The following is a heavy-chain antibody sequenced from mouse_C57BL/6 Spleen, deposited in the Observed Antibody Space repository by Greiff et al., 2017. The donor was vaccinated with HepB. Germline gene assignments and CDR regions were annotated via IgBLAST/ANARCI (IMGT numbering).Heavy chain of an antibody. CDR3: AEMRGWTSWFAY. CDR2: IDPEDGET. J-gene: IGHJ3*01. Sequence: VQLQQSGAELVKPGASVKLSCTASGFNIKDYYMHWVKQRTDQGLEWIGRIDPEDGETKYATKFQGKATITADTSSNTAYRQLSSLTAEDTAVYYWAEMRGWTSWFAYWGQGTLVTVSA. V-gene: IGHV14-2*01. D-gene: IGHD1-1*02. CDR1: GFNIKDYY.